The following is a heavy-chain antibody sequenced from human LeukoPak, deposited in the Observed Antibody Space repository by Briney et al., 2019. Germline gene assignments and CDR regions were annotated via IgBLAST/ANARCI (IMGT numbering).Heavy chain of an antibody. CDR3: AKLSLSGRSQSADY. V-gene: IGHV3-33*06. CDR1: GFTFRSHA. Sequence: GGSLRLSCATSGFTFRSHAMHWVRQSPGKGLEWVAQIWYDGSNKYYADSVKGRFSVSRDNSKNTLYLQMNSLRAEDTAVYYCAKLSLSGRSQSADYWGQGTLVTVSS. CDR2: IWYDGSNK. J-gene: IGHJ4*02. D-gene: IGHD3-10*01.